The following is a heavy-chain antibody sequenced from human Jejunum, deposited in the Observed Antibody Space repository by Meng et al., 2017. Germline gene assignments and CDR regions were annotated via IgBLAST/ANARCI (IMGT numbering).Heavy chain of an antibody. CDR2: ISLSGSP. CDR1: GGSISSSSW. V-gene: IGHV4-4*02. Sequence: VQLQGSGPGLVNPSGTLSLTCAVDGGSISSSSWWSWVRQPPGKGLGWIGEISLSGSPSYNPSLRTRVTISIDTSRNQFSLSMSSVTAADTAVYYCARHGAAPYFDDWGQGSLVTVSS. D-gene: IGHD2-15*01. J-gene: IGHJ4*02. CDR3: ARHGAAPYFDD.